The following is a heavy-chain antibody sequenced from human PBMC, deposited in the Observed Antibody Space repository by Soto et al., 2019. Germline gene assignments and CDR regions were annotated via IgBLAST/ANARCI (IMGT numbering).Heavy chain of an antibody. V-gene: IGHV4-39*01. CDR3: VKSWEDFASTNFFEN. D-gene: IGHD1-26*01. CDR1: GGSINNNHYY. J-gene: IGHJ4*02. Sequence: SETLSLTCTVSGGSINNNHYYWGWVRQPPGKGLEWIGSISYSGSTYFNPSLKSRVIISVDTSKSQFSLKLSSVTAADTALYYCVKSWEDFASTNFFENWGPGTLVTVSS. CDR2: ISYSGST.